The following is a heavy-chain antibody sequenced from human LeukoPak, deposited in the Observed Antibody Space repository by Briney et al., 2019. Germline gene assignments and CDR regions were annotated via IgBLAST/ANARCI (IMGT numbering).Heavy chain of an antibody. Sequence: SETLSLTCAVSGGSISSGGYSWSWIRQPPGKGLEWIGYIYHSGSTYYNPSLKSRVTISVDRSKNQFSLKLSSVTAADTAVYYCARLGTIVVVVAERAYWFDPWGQGTLVTVSS. V-gene: IGHV4-30-2*01. CDR3: ARLGTIVVVVAERAYWFDP. CDR2: IYHSGST. CDR1: GGSISSGGYS. D-gene: IGHD2-15*01. J-gene: IGHJ5*02.